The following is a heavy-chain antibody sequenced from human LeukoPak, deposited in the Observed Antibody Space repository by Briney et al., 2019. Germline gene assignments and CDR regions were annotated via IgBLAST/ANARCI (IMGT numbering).Heavy chain of an antibody. CDR1: GFSFSTYA. D-gene: IGHD3-22*01. Sequence: PGGSLRLSCAASGFSFSTYAMTWVRRAPGKGLEWVSGISGSGGSPYYADSVKGRFTISRGTSKNTLYLQMNSLRAEDTAVYYCAKAVYDSSGSFDFWGQGTLVTVSS. V-gene: IGHV3-23*01. J-gene: IGHJ4*02. CDR3: AKAVYDSSGSFDF. CDR2: ISGSGGSP.